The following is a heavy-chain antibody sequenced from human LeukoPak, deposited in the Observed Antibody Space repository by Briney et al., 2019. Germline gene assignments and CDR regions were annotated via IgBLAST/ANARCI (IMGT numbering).Heavy chain of an antibody. CDR2: IIPIFGTA. J-gene: IGHJ4*02. Sequence: GSSVKVSCKASGGTFSSYAIGWVRQAPGQGLEWMGGIIPIFGTANYAQKFQGRVTITTDESTSTAYMELSSLRSEDTAVYYCAREGYDILTGFRLYYFDYWGQGTLVTVSS. CDR1: GGTFSSYA. V-gene: IGHV1-69*05. CDR3: AREGYDILTGFRLYYFDY. D-gene: IGHD3-9*01.